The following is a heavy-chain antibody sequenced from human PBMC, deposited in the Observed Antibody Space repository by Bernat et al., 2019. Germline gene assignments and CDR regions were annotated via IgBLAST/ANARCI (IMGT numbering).Heavy chain of an antibody. D-gene: IGHD5-12*01. J-gene: IGHJ4*02. CDR1: GGSISSNIYY. CDR2: IDFGGST. CDR3: ARRGYSDYGLFDY. Sequence: QLQLQESGPGLVEPSETLSLTCTVSGGSISSNIYYWDWIRQPPGKGLEWIGSIDFGGSTYYNTSLKSRVTISVDTSKNKFSLKLSAVTAADTAVYYCARRGYSDYGLFDYWGQGTLVTVSS. V-gene: IGHV4-39*01.